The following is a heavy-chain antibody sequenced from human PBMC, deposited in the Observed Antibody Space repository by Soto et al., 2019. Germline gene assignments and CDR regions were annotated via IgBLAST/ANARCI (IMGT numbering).Heavy chain of an antibody. V-gene: IGHV3-33*01. CDR3: ARDGDYYDSSGYRTDYYYYYGMDV. Sequence: GGSLRLSCAASGFTFSSYGMHWVRQAPGKGLEWVAVIWYDGSNKYYADSVKGRFTISRDNSKNTLYLQMNSLRAEDTAVYYCARDGDYYDSSGYRTDYYYYYGMDVWGQGTTVTVSS. D-gene: IGHD3-22*01. J-gene: IGHJ6*02. CDR2: IWYDGSNK. CDR1: GFTFSSYG.